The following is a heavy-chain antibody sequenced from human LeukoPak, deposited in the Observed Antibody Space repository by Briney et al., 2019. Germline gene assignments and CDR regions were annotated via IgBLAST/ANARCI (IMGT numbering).Heavy chain of an antibody. D-gene: IGHD3-10*01. J-gene: IGHJ4*02. Sequence: ASVKVSCKASGYTFTSYGITWVRQAPGQGLEWMGYMNPNSGITGFAQKFRGRITMTWDTSISTAYMELSSLRSEDTAVYYCAREPRRFGDWGQGTLITVSS. CDR3: AREPRRFGD. V-gene: IGHV1-8*02. CDR2: MNPNSGIT. CDR1: GYTFTSYG.